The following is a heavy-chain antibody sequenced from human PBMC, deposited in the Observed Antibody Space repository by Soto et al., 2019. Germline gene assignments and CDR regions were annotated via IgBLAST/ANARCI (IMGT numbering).Heavy chain of an antibody. CDR1: SDSISSYYW. CDR2: IFSNDDK. Sequence: ETLSLTCTVSSDSISSYYWSWIRQPPGKRLEWLAHIFSNDDKSYRTSLKSRLTISKDTSKSQAVLTMSNMDPVDTATYYCARIQRSSSSNLVSTTYYYYYGVDVWGQGTTVTVS. J-gene: IGHJ6*02. CDR3: ARIQRSSSSNLVSTTYYYYYGVDV. D-gene: IGHD2-15*01. V-gene: IGHV2-26*01.